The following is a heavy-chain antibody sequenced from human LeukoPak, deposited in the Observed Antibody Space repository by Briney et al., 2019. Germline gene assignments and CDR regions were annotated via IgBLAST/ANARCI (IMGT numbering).Heavy chain of an antibody. D-gene: IGHD5-12*01. J-gene: IGHJ4*02. CDR2: IYYSGST. V-gene: IGHV4-59*01. Sequence: PSETLSLTCTVSGGSISSYYWSWIRQPPGKGLEWIGDIYYSGSTNYNPSLKSRVTISVDTSKNQFSLKLSSVTAADTAVYYCARGAAVRYSGYDSDYWGQGTLVTVSS. CDR1: GGSISSYY. CDR3: ARGAAVRYSGYDSDY.